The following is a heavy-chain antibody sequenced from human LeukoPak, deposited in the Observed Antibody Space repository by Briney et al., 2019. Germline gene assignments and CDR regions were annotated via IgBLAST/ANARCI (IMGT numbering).Heavy chain of an antibody. D-gene: IGHD3-22*01. CDR2: IHYSGNT. CDR3: ARDSPYYYDSSGYGL. CDR1: GGSSRSGDYF. V-gene: IGHV4-30-4*01. Sequence: SETLSLTCAVSGGSSRSGDYFWSWIRQPPGKGLEWIGHIHYSGNTYYNPSLKSRVSISVDTSKNQFSLKLSSVTAADTAVYYCARDSPYYYDSSGYGLWGQGTLVTVSS. J-gene: IGHJ4*02.